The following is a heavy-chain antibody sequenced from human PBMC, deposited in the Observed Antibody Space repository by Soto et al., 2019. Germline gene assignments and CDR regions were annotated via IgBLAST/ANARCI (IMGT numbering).Heavy chain of an antibody. CDR2: ISGSSNTI. J-gene: IGHJ6*02. Sequence: LRLSCAASGXTFSTYAMNWVRQAPGKGLEWLSYISGSSNTIYYADSVKGRFTISRDNAKKSVYLQMNSLTDEDTAMYYCAREGYYSYYYGMDVWGQGTTVTVSS. CDR3: AREGYYSYYYGMDV. D-gene: IGHD3-22*01. V-gene: IGHV3-48*02. CDR1: GXTFSTYA.